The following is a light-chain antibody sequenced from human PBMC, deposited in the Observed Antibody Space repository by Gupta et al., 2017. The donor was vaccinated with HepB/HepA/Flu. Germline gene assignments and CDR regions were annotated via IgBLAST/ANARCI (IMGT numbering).Light chain of an antibody. V-gene: IGKV3-20*01. J-gene: IGKJ1*01. Sequence: IVLTQSPGTLSLSLGDTANLSCRASQSLRSNYLAWYQQKPGQAPRLLIYGASSRATGIPDSFSGSGSETDFALTISRQEPEGFAVYYCQQYGNSPQTFGQGTKVEIE. CDR1: QSLRSNY. CDR2: GAS. CDR3: QQYGNSPQT.